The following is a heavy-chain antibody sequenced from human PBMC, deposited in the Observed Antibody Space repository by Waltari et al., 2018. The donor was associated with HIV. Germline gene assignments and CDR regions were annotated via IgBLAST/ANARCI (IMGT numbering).Heavy chain of an antibody. D-gene: IGHD3-22*01. CDR3: ATYRAHYYDTSGLAFDI. CDR2: INVHNGKT. Sequence: QVHMEQSVVEANKPGGSGKVSCKTSGYRFVNYRISGVRQAPGQGLEWMGSINVHNGKTSYAHKVQDRVAMTTDTSTSMGYMELRSLRSDDTAVYYCATYRAHYYDTSGLAFDIWGQGTTVTVSS. J-gene: IGHJ3*02. CDR1: GYRFVNYR. V-gene: IGHV1-18*01.